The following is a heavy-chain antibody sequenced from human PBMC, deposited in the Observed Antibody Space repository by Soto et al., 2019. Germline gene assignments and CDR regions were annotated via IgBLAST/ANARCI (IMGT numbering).Heavy chain of an antibody. CDR2: IYSSGST. CDR3: SRRDSSGYYLY. CDR1: GGSISSYY. V-gene: IGHV4-59*08. J-gene: IGHJ4*02. Sequence: QVQLQESGPGLVKPSETLSLTCTVSGGSISSYYWSWIRQPPGKGLEWIGYIYSSGSTNYNPSLKRRVTISVDTSKNQFSLKLSSVTAADTAVYYCSRRDSSGYYLYWGQGTLVTVSS. D-gene: IGHD3-22*01.